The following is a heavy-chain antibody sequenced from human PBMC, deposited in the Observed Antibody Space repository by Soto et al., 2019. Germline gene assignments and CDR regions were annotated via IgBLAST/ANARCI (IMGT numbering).Heavy chain of an antibody. Sequence: QVQLQESGPGLVKPSETLSLTCTVSGGSISSYYWSWIRQPPGKGLEWIWYIYYSGSTNYNPSLKRRVTISVDTSKNQFSLKLSSVTAADTAVYYCARESGYDNYDYWGQGTLVTVSS. CDR2: IYYSGST. CDR1: GGSISSYY. CDR3: ARESGYDNYDY. V-gene: IGHV4-59*01. J-gene: IGHJ4*02. D-gene: IGHD5-12*01.